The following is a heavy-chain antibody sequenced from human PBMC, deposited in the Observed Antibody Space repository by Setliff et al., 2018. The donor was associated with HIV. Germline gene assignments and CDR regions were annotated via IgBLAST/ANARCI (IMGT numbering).Heavy chain of an antibody. V-gene: IGHV4-61*09. D-gene: IGHD3-22*01. CDR1: GGSISSGSYY. Sequence: SETLSLTCTVSGGSISSGSYYWSWMRQPAGKGLEWIGHIYTSGSTYYNPTLQSRVTISADTSKNQFYLKLTSVTAADTAIYYCARPYDSLYGWGQGVLVTVSS. CDR2: IYTSGST. CDR3: ARPYDSLYG. J-gene: IGHJ4*02.